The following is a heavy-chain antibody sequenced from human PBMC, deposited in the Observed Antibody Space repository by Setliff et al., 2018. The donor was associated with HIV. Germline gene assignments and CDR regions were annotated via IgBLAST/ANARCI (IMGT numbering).Heavy chain of an antibody. CDR2: IYNNGST. D-gene: IGHD3-16*01. CDR1: GGSIRSDGYY. J-gene: IGHJ4*02. CDR3: ARGRYYREISDSLFDF. Sequence: SETLSLTCSVSGGSIRSDGYYWNWIRQHPEKGLEWIGYIYNNGSTYYNPSLESRLMMSIDPSKNQFSLNLRSVTVADTAVYYCARGRYYREISDSLFDFWGQGALVTVSS. V-gene: IGHV4-31*03.